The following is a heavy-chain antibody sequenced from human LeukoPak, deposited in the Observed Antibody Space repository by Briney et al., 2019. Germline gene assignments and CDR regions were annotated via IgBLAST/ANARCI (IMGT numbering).Heavy chain of an antibody. CDR3: ARDLDSYGSYFDY. CDR1: GFTFSSYS. V-gene: IGHV3-48*01. D-gene: IGHD5-18*01. CDR2: ISSSSSTI. J-gene: IGHJ4*02. Sequence: PGGSLRLSCAASGFTFSSYSMNWVRQAPGKGLEWVSYISSSSSTIYYADSVKGRFTISRDNAKNSLYLQMNSLRAEDTAVYYCARDLDSYGSYFDYWGQGTLVTVSS.